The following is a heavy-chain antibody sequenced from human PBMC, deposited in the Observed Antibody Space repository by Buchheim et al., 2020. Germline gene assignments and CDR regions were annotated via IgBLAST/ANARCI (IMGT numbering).Heavy chain of an antibody. Sequence: QVQLVQSGAEVKKPGASVKVSCKASGYTFTGYYMHWVRQAPGQGLEWMGWMNPNSGNTGYAQKFQGRVTMTRNTSISTAYMELSSLRSEDTAVYYCARGRGYSYGSGPRIGHWFDPWGQGTL. CDR3: ARGRGYSYGSGPRIGHWFDP. V-gene: IGHV1-8*02. J-gene: IGHJ5*02. CDR2: MNPNSGNT. CDR1: GYTFTGYY. D-gene: IGHD5-18*01.